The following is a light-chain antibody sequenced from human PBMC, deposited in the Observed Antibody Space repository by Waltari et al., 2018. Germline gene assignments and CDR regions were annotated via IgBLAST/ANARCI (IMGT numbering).Light chain of an antibody. J-gene: IGLJ2*01. CDR1: SGHSSNV. Sequence: LGLTQSPSASASLGASVKLTCTLSSGHSSNVIAWHQQQPEKGPRYLMKLNSDGSHSKGDGMPHLFSGSSSGAERYLTISSLQSEDEADYYCRTWGAGAVVFGGGTKLTVL. V-gene: IGLV4-69*01. CDR3: RTWGAGAVV. CDR2: LNSDGSH.